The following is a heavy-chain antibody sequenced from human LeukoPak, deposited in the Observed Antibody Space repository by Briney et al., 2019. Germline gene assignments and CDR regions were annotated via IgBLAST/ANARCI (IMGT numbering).Heavy chain of an antibody. CDR2: ISWNSGSI. Sequence: GRSLRLSCAASGFTFDDYAMHWVRQAPGKGLEWVSGISWNSGSIGYADSVKGRFTISRDNAKNSLYLQMNSLRAEDTAVYYCAKDGEIAAASDQIYYYYGMDVWGQGTTVTVSS. CDR1: GFTFDDYA. D-gene: IGHD6-13*01. V-gene: IGHV3-9*01. J-gene: IGHJ6*02. CDR3: AKDGEIAAASDQIYYYYGMDV.